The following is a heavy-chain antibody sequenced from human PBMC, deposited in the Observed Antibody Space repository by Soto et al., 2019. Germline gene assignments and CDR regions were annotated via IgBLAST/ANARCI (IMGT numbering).Heavy chain of an antibody. CDR1: GYTFTSYY. Sequence: GASVKVSCKASGYTFTSYYMHWVRQAPGQGLEWMGIINPSGGSTSYAQKFQGRVTMTRDTSTSTVYMELSSLRSEDTAVYYCARGTRSRGYSSGWYSHYWGQGTLVTVAS. CDR3: ARGTRSRGYSSGWYSHY. CDR2: INPSGGST. V-gene: IGHV1-46*01. D-gene: IGHD6-19*01. J-gene: IGHJ4*02.